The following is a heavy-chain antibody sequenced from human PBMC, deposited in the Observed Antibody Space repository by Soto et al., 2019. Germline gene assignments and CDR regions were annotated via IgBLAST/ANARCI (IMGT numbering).Heavy chain of an antibody. Sequence: ASVKVSGKASGYTFTIYYMHCVLQSPGQGLDWMGIVNPSGGSTSYAQKFQGRVTMTRDTSTSTVYMELSSLRSEDTAVYYCARRLDTAMVTGAFDIWGQGTMVTVSS. J-gene: IGHJ3*02. CDR3: ARRLDTAMVTGAFDI. CDR2: VNPSGGST. CDR1: GYTFTIYY. D-gene: IGHD5-18*01. V-gene: IGHV1-46*01.